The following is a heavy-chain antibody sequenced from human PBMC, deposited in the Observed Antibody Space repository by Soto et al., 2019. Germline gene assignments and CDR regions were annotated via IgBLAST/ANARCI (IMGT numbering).Heavy chain of an antibody. D-gene: IGHD4-17*01. Sequence: SETLSLTCSVSGDSISNSRFYWAWIRQPPGEGLEWIGSIYHTGNAYYNPSLKSRVTIFVDTSKNQFSLKLTSVTAADTAVYYCARYWGDYFTWFDPWGHGTLVTVSS. CDR3: ARYWGDYFTWFDP. J-gene: IGHJ5*02. CDR1: GDSISNSRFY. V-gene: IGHV4-39*07. CDR2: IYHTGNA.